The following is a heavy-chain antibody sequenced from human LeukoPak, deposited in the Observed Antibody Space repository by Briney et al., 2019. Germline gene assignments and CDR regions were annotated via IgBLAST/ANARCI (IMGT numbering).Heavy chain of an antibody. Sequence: GGSLRLSCAASGFTFSNAWMSWVRQAPGKGLEWVGRIKSKTDGGTTDYAAPVKGRFTISRDDSKNTLYLQMNSLKTEDTAVYYCTTFYYYDFWSGYGPNDYWGQGTLVTVSS. V-gene: IGHV3-15*01. CDR1: GFTFSNAW. J-gene: IGHJ4*02. D-gene: IGHD3-3*01. CDR3: TTFYYYDFWSGYGPNDY. CDR2: IKSKTDGGTT.